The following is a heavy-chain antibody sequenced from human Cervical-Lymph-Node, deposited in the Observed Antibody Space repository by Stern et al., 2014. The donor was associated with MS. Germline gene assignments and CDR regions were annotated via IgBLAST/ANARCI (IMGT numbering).Heavy chain of an antibody. D-gene: IGHD3-3*01. CDR1: GYTLTELS. V-gene: IGHV1-24*01. Sequence: QVQLVKSGAEVKKPGASVKVSCKVSGYTLTELSMHWVRQAPGKGLEWMGGFDPEDGETIYAQKFQGRVTMTEDTSTDTAYMELSSLRSEDTAVYYCATDRDDFRSGYSAPTKGYGLDVWGQGTTVTVTS. CDR2: FDPEDGET. J-gene: IGHJ6*02. CDR3: ATDRDDFRSGYSAPTKGYGLDV.